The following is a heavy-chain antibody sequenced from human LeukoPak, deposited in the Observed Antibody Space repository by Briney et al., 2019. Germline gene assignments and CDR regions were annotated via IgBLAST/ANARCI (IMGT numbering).Heavy chain of an antibody. CDR3: ARRAGYSYSFDY. CDR1: GGSISSSGDY. J-gene: IGHJ4*02. CDR2: IYYSGSN. D-gene: IGHD5-18*01. Sequence: PSETLSLTCTVSGGSISSSGDYWGWIRQPPGKGLEWIGSIYYSGSNYYNPSLKSRLSISVDTSKNQFSLKLSSVTAADTDLYYCARRAGYSYSFDYWGQGTLVTVSS. V-gene: IGHV4-39*01.